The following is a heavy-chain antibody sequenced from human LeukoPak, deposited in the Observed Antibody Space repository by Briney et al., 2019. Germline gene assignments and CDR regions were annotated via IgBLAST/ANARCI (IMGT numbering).Heavy chain of an antibody. J-gene: IGHJ4*02. V-gene: IGHV1-2*02. D-gene: IGHD6-19*01. CDR1: GYTFTGYY. CDR3: ARASGYSSGCPDY. Sequence: ASVKVSCKASGYTFTGYYMHWVRQAPGQGLEWMGWINPNSGGTNYAQKFQGGVAMTRDTSISTAYMELSRLRSDGTAVYYCARASGYSSGCPDYWGQGTLVTASS. CDR2: INPNSGGT.